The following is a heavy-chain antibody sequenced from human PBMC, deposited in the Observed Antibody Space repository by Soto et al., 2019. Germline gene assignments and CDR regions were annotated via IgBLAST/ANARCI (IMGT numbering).Heavy chain of an antibody. D-gene: IGHD3-9*01. J-gene: IGHJ4*02. CDR3: ARMRNILTGYPGHFDY. CDR2: IIPIFGTA. V-gene: IGHV1-69*13. Sequence: SVKVSCKASGGTFSSYAISWVRQAPGQGLEWMGGIIPIFGTANYAQKFQGRVTITADESMSTAYMELSSLRSEDTAVYYCARMRNILTGYPGHFDYWGQGTLVTVSS. CDR1: GGTFSSYA.